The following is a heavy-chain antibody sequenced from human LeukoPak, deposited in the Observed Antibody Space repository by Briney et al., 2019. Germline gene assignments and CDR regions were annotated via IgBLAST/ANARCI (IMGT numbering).Heavy chain of an antibody. CDR1: GYTFTSYG. J-gene: IGHJ5*02. CDR2: ISAYNGNT. Sequence: GASVKVSCKASGYTFTSYGISWVRQAPGQGLEWMGWISAYNGNTNYAQKLQGRVTMTTDTSTSTAYMELRSLRSDDTAVYYCARDRGLNIVVVPAEVPGGDNWFDPWGQGTLVTVSS. D-gene: IGHD2-2*01. V-gene: IGHV1-18*01. CDR3: ARDRGLNIVVVPAEVPGGDNWFDP.